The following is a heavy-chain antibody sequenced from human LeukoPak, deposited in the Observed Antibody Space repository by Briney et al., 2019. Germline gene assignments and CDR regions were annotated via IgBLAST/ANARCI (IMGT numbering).Heavy chain of an antibody. CDR2: ISSTSGYI. CDR3: ARREEYCSSTSCYGDYYYGMDV. D-gene: IGHD2-2*01. V-gene: IGHV3-21*01. Sequence: GGSLRLSCSASEFTFSGYTMNWVRQAPGKGLEWVSSISSTSGYIYYADSVKGRFTISRDNAKNSLYLQMNSLSAEDTAVYYCARREEYCSSTSCYGDYYYGMDVWGQGTTVTVSS. CDR1: EFTFSGYT. J-gene: IGHJ6*02.